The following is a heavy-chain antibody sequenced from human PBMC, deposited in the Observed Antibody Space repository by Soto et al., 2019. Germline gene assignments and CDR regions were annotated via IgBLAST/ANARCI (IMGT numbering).Heavy chain of an antibody. V-gene: IGHV1-69*13. CDR1: GGTFSSYA. CDR3: AREMYNWNYGRGYYYYYGMDV. CDR2: IIPIFGTA. Sequence: SVKVSCKASGGTFSSYAISWVRQAPGQGLGWMGGIIPIFGTANYAQKFQGRVTITADESTSTAYMELSSLRSEDTAVYYCAREMYNWNYGRGYYYYYGMDVWGQGTTVTVSS. J-gene: IGHJ6*02. D-gene: IGHD1-7*01.